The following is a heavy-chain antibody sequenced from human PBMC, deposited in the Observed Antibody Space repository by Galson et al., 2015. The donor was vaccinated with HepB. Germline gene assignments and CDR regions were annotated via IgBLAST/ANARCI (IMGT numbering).Heavy chain of an antibody. J-gene: IGHJ4*02. D-gene: IGHD3-10*02. Sequence: SLRLSCAASGFTFSNYWMYWVRQAPGKGLVWVSRINGDGSSTSYADSVKGRFTISRDNAKNTLYLQMNSLRAEDTAVYYCARVDSATMLGNYWGQGTLVTVSS. CDR1: GFTFSNYW. CDR2: INGDGSST. CDR3: ARVDSATMLGNY. V-gene: IGHV3-74*01.